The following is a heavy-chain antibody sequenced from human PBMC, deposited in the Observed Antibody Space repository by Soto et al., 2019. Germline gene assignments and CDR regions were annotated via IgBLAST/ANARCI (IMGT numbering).Heavy chain of an antibody. J-gene: IGHJ4*02. CDR3: ARGIPRGYSYGSYYFDY. V-gene: IGHV3-53*01. CDR1: WFTVSSNY. D-gene: IGHD5-18*01. CDR2: IYSGGRT. Sequence: VGSLRLSCAASWFTVSSNYMTWVRQAPGKGLEWVSVIYSGGRTYYADSVKGRFTISRDNSKNTLYLQMNSLRAEDTAVYYCARGIPRGYSYGSYYFDYWGQGTLVTVSS.